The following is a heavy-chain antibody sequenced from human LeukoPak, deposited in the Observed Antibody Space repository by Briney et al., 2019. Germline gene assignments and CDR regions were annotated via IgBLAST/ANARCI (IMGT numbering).Heavy chain of an antibody. Sequence: TGGSLRLSCAASGFTFYRRWMHWVRQAPGKGLVWVSRINSDGSTTTYADSVKGRFTISRDNANNTLYLQMSSLRAEDTAVYYCAREMDSVSYRDHYWGQGTLVTVSS. CDR1: GFTFYRRW. J-gene: IGHJ4*02. CDR2: INSDGSTT. CDR3: AREMDSVSYRDHY. D-gene: IGHD1-26*01. V-gene: IGHV3-74*01.